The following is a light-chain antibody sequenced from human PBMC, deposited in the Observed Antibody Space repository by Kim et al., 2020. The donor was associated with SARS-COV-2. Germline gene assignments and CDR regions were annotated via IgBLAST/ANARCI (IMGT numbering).Light chain of an antibody. Sequence: NFMLTQPHSVSESPGKTVTISCTRSSGSIASNYVQWHQQRPGSAPTTVIYEDNQRPSGVPDRFSGSVDSSSNSAYLTIAGLTAEDEADYYCQSYVSDKVVFGGGTQLTVL. J-gene: IGLJ2*01. CDR3: QSYVSDKVV. CDR1: SGSIASNY. CDR2: EDN. V-gene: IGLV6-57*03.